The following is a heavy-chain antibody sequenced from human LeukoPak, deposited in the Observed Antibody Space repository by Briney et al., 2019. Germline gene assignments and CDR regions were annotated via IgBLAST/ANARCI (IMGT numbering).Heavy chain of an antibody. J-gene: IGHJ4*02. CDR2: INPNSGGT. V-gene: IGHV1-2*06. D-gene: IGHD3-22*01. CDR3: ARTDSMYDSSGYEVDY. CDR1: GYTFTGYY. Sequence: GASVKVSCKASGYTFTGYYMHWVRQAPGQGLEWMGRINPNSGGTNYAQKFQGRVTMTRDTSISTAYMELSRLRSDDTAVYYCARTDSMYDSSGYEVDYWGQGTLVTVSS.